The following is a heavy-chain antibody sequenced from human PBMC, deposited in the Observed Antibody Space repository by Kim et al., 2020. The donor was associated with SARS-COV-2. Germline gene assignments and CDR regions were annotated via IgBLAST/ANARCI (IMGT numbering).Heavy chain of an antibody. J-gene: IGHJ6*02. CDR2: TT. V-gene: IGHV3-23*01. D-gene: IGHD5-12*01. Sequence: TTYYADAVKGRFTIPRDNSKKMMFVQMNSLGAEDTAVYYCVREVAPYGMDVWGQGTTVTVSS. CDR3: VREVAPYGMDV.